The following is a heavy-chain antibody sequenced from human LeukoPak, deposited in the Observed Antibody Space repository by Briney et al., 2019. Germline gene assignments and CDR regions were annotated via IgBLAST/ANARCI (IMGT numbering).Heavy chain of an antibody. J-gene: IGHJ4*02. CDR1: GYAFTSYY. CDR2: INPSGGST. Sequence: ASVKVSCKASGYAFTSYYMHWVRQAPGQGLEWMGIINPSGGSTSYAQKFQGRVTMTRDTSTSTVYMELSSLRSEDTAVYYCVSQGATRPFDYWGQGTLVTVSS. D-gene: IGHD1-26*01. V-gene: IGHV1-46*01. CDR3: VSQGATRPFDY.